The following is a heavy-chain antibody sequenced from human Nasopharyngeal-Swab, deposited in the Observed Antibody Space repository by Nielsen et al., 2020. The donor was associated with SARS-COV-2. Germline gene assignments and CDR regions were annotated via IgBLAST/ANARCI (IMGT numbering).Heavy chain of an antibody. V-gene: IGHV4-61*02. CDR3: ARELPGTYSSFDY. D-gene: IGHD1-26*01. CDR2: IFGRGNRP. Sequence: SETLSLTCSVSGVSVTSGDVFWSWVRQPAGEALQYIGRIFGRGNRPDFNPSLKSRGTISIDTSKNQFSLNLTSVTAADTAIYFCARELPGTYSSFDYWGQGILVTVSS. J-gene: IGHJ4*02. CDR1: GVSVTSGDVF.